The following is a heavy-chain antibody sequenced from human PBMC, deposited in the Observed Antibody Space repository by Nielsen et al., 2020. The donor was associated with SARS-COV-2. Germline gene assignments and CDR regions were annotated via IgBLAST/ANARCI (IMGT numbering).Heavy chain of an antibody. J-gene: IGHJ6*03. D-gene: IGHD3-3*01. CDR3: ARTYYDFWSGYFYYYYMDV. Sequence: AVNVSCKASGGTFSSYAISWVRQAPGQGLEWMGGIIPIFGTANYAQKFQGRVTVTADESTSTAYMELSSLRSEDTAVYYCARTYYDFWSGYFYYYYMDVWGKGTTVTVSS. CDR1: GGTFSSYA. V-gene: IGHV1-69*13. CDR2: IIPIFGTA.